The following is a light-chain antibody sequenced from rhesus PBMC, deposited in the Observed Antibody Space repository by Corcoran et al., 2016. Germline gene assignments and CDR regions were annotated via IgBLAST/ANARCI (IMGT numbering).Light chain of an antibody. J-gene: IGKJ3*01. CDR3: QQHNSHPFT. V-gene: IGKV1-44*02. Sequence: DIQMTQSPSSLSASVGDRVTITCRASQTISSYLAWYQQNPGKVPKLLIYAASRLESGVPSWFSGTGSGTEVTLTISSLQPEEFATYYCQQHNSHPFTFGPGTKLDIK. CDR2: AAS. CDR1: QTISSY.